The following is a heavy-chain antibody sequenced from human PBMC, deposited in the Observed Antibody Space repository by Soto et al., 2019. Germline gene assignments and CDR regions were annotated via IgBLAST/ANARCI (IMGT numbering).Heavy chain of an antibody. D-gene: IGHD1-1*01. CDR3: ARGRYGDY. CDR1: GYTFTSYG. J-gene: IGHJ4*02. V-gene: IGHV1-18*01. CDR2: ISAHNGNT. Sequence: QVHLVQSGAAVKKPGASVKVSCKASGYTFTSYGITWVRQAPGQGLEWMGWISAHNGNTDYAQKLQGRVIVTRDTSTSTAYMELRSLIYDDTAVYYCARGRYGDYWGQGALVTVSS.